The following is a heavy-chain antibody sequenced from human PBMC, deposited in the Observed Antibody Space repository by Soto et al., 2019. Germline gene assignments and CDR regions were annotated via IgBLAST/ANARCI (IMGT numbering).Heavy chain of an antibody. V-gene: IGHV3-15*07. CDR1: GFTFSNAW. CDR3: TTDSYITSIIVRFDY. CDR2: VKSKTDGGTT. Sequence: PGGSQRLSCAASGFTFSNAWINWVRQTPGKGLEWVGRVKSKTDGGTTDFAAPVKGRFAISRDDSKNMVYLEMNSLKTEDTAIYYCTTDSYITSIIVRFDYWGHGTLVTVSS. J-gene: IGHJ4*01. D-gene: IGHD3-22*01.